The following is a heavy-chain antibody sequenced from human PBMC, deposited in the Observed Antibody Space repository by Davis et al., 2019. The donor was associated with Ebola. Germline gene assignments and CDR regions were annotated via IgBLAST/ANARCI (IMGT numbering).Heavy chain of an antibody. CDR2: ISADGAGS. CDR3: ARRPVGIHTWYFDL. J-gene: IGHJ2*01. CDR1: GFTFMNFD. V-gene: IGHV3-23*01. Sequence: PGGSLRLSCAVSGFTFMNFDMAWVRQAPGKGLESVSVISADGAGSYYTDSVKGRFIVSRDNSKNTLDLQMNGLRAEDTALYHCARRPVGIHTWYFDLWGRGTLVTVSS. D-gene: IGHD1-26*01.